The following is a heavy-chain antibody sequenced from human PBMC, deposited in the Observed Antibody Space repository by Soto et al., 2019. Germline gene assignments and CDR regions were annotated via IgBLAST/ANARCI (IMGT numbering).Heavy chain of an antibody. CDR2: ITYSGNT. CDR3: ARGGFRGSSWTRVFRY. CDR1: GGSISSGGYY. Sequence: SETLSLTCTVSGGSISSGGYYWGWIRQPPGTGLEWIGSITYSGNTYYSPSLKSRVTISVDTSKNQFSLKLSSVTAADTAVYYCARGGFRGSSWTRVFRYWGQGTLVTVSS. J-gene: IGHJ4*02. V-gene: IGHV4-39*01. D-gene: IGHD6-13*01.